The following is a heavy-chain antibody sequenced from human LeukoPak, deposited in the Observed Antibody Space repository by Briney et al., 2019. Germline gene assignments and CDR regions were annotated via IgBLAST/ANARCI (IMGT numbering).Heavy chain of an antibody. V-gene: IGHV3-23*01. CDR2: ISGSGGST. CDR1: GFTFSSYA. CDR3: ARDNKLAAAGTRFPDY. J-gene: IGHJ4*02. Sequence: GGSLRLSCAASGFTFSSYAMSWVRQAPGKGLEWVSAISGSGGSTYYADSVKGRFTISRDNSKNTLYLQMNSLRAEDMAVYYCARDNKLAAAGTRFPDYWGQGTLVTVSS. D-gene: IGHD6-13*01.